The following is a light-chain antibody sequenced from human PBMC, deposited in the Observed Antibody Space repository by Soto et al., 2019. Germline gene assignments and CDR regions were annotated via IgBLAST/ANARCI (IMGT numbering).Light chain of an antibody. V-gene: IGKV1-33*01. CDR3: QQYDNLPLT. Sequence: DIPMTLSPSSLSASVGDRVTITCQASQDISNYLNWYQQKPGKAPKLLIYDASNLETGVPSRFSGSGSGTDFTFTISSLQAEDIATYYCQQYDNLPLTFGGGTKVEIK. CDR1: QDISNY. J-gene: IGKJ4*01. CDR2: DAS.